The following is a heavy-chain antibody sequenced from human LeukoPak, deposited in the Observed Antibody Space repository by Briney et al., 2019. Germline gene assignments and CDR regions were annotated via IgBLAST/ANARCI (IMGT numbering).Heavy chain of an antibody. D-gene: IGHD5/OR15-5a*01. CDR2: IYHSGST. CDR1: GGSVNSNNW. J-gene: IGHJ3*02. V-gene: IGHV4-4*02. CDR3: ARLSTYSDAFDI. Sequence: SGTLSLTCAVSGGSVNSNNWWSWVRQSPEKGLEWIGYIYHSGSTYYNPSLKSRVTISVDRSKNQFSLKLSSVTAADTAVYYCARLSTYSDAFDIWGQGTMVTVSS.